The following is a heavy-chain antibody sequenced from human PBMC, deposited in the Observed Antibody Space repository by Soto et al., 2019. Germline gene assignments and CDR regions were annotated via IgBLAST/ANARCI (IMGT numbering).Heavy chain of an antibody. D-gene: IGHD3-10*01. J-gene: IGHJ4*02. CDR2: IRPYNGNT. Sequence: GSSVKVSCKASGYTFTSYGISWVRQAPGQGLEWMGWIRPYNGNTNYAQKLQGRVTITTDTSTSTAYMELKSLRSDDTAVYYCARDYYGSGRYYNRKGYFDYCGQGTLVTVSS. CDR1: GYTFTSYG. V-gene: IGHV1-18*04. CDR3: ARDYYGSGRYYNRKGYFDY.